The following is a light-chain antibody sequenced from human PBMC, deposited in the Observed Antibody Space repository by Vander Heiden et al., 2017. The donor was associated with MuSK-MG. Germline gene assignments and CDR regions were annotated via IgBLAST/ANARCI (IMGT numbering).Light chain of an antibody. J-gene: IGKJ2*01. CDR1: QTISNY. V-gene: IGKV1-39*01. CDR2: LPS. CDR3: QHSYITPFT. Sequence: DIQMTQSPSSLSASVGDRVTITCRASQTISNYLSWFQQKPGEAPKLLIYLPSSLQSGVPSRFSGSGSGTHFTLAISSLQPEDFATYYCQHSYITPFTFGQGTKLEI.